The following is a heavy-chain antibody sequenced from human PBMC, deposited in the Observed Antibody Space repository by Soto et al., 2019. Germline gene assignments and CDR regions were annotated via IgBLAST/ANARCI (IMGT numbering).Heavy chain of an antibody. Sequence: GVSLRLSCAASGFTFSDYPMHWVRQAPGKGLEWVAVISYDGRVKYYVDSVKGRFTISRDDSKNTLYLQMNSLRVDDTAVYYCARDFIVGAPDYFDYWGQGTLVTVSS. D-gene: IGHD1-26*01. CDR2: ISYDGRVK. V-gene: IGHV3-30*04. J-gene: IGHJ4*02. CDR3: ARDFIVGAPDYFDY. CDR1: GFTFSDYP.